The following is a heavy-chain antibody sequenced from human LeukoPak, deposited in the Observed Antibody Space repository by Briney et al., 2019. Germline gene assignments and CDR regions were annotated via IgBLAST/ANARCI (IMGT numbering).Heavy chain of an antibody. J-gene: IGHJ4*02. CDR3: TTTRAHQFDF. Sequence: SRTLSLTCTVSGGSVSSGDYYWTWIRQHPGTGLEWIGFIYYTGNTYYNPSLKSRLTMSLDTSKNQFSLKLSSVTAADTAVYYCTTTRAHQFDFWGQGTLVTVSS. CDR2: IYYTGNT. CDR1: GGSVSSGDYY. V-gene: IGHV4-31*03. D-gene: IGHD4-11*01.